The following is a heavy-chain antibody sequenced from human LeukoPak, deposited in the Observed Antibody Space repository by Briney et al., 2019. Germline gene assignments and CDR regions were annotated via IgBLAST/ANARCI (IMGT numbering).Heavy chain of an antibody. J-gene: IGHJ4*02. D-gene: IGHD6-13*01. V-gene: IGHV3-33*01. CDR3: ARDRGIAASPGVFDY. CDR1: GFTFSSYG. Sequence: GGSLTLSCAASGFTFSSYGMHWVRQAPAKGLEGVAVIWNDGSNKYYADSVKGRFTISRDNSKNTLYLQMNSLRAEDTAVYYCARDRGIAASPGVFDYWGQGTLVTVSS. CDR2: IWNDGSNK.